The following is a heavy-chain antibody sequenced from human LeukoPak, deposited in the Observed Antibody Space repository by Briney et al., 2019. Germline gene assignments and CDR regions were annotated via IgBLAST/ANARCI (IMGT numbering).Heavy chain of an antibody. CDR1: GFTFSSHW. D-gene: IGHD3-10*02. CDR3: ARCSSWRSASDY. Sequence: PGGSLRLSCAASGFTFSSHWMIWVRQAPGKGLEWVANIRQDGTEIYYVDSVKGRFTISRDNAKNSLYLQMNSLRADDTAVYYCARCSSWRSASDYWGQGTLVTVSS. CDR2: IRQDGTEI. J-gene: IGHJ4*02. V-gene: IGHV3-7*01.